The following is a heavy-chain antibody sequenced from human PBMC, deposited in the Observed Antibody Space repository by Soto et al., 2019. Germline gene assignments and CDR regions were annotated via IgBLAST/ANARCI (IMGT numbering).Heavy chain of an antibody. CDR3: DKLGRWRNYGAQTVCYMDV. D-gene: IGHD3-10*01. J-gene: IGHJ6*03. CDR2: IYSGGST. Sequence: GGSLRLSCAASGFTFSNFAMSWVRHAPGKGLEWVSVIYSGGSTYYADSVKGRFTISRDNSKNTLYLQMNSLRAEDTAVYYCDKLGRWRNYGAQTVCYMDVWGKGTTVTVSS. CDR1: GFTFSNFA. V-gene: IGHV3-66*01.